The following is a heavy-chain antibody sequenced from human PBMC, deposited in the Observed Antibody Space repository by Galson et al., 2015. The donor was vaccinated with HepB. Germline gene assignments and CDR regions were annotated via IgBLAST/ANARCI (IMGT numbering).Heavy chain of an antibody. CDR1: GFTFSSYW. CDR2: INSDGSST. D-gene: IGHD6-6*01. J-gene: IGHJ6*02. Sequence: SLRLSCAASGFTFSSYWMHWVRQAPGKGLVWVSRINSDGSSTSYADSVKGRFTISRDNAKNTLYLQMNSLRAEDTAVYYCARAQEYSSSSGHYYYGMDVWGQGTTVTVSS. V-gene: IGHV3-74*01. CDR3: ARAQEYSSSSGHYYYGMDV.